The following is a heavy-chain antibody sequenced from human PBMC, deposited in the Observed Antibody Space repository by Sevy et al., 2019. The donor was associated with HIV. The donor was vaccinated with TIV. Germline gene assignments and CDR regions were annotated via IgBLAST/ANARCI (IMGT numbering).Heavy chain of an antibody. V-gene: IGHV1-69*13. CDR2: IIPMFATA. D-gene: IGHD6-13*01. J-gene: IGHJ4*02. CDR1: GRTFSSYA. Sequence: ASVKVSCKASGRTFSSYAFSWVRQAPGQALEWMGGIIPMFATANYVQKFQGRVTITADESTSTAYMELSSLRSEDTAIYYCARSMSWYASFDYWGQGTLVTVSS. CDR3: ARSMSWYASFDY.